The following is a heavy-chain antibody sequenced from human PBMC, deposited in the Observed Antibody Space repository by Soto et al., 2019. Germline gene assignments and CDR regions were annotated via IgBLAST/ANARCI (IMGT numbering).Heavy chain of an antibody. CDR1: GYPVTAYY. Sequence: QLHLVQSGAVVKKPGASVTVSCSASGYPVTAYYMHWVRQAPGRGLEWMGGINPATGAAMYTQTLQGRMTRTRDTSTSTIFMELIGLTTEDTAVFYCASGGEVGVAGSAAFDMWGQGTLVTVSS. CDR2: INPATGAA. D-gene: IGHD3-3*01. J-gene: IGHJ3*02. CDR3: ASGGEVGVAGSAAFDM. V-gene: IGHV1-2*02.